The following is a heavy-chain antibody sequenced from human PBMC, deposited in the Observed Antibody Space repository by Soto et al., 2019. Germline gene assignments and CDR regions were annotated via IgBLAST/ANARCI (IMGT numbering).Heavy chain of an antibody. D-gene: IGHD3-10*01. J-gene: IGHJ4*02. Sequence: EVQLLESGGDLVQPGGSLRLSCAASGFTFSSYAMSWVRQAPGKGLEWVSAISGSGGSTYYADSVKGRFTISRDNSKNTLYLQMNSLRAEDTAVYYCAKASGWFGEFDYWGQGTLVTVSS. CDR1: GFTFSSYA. V-gene: IGHV3-23*01. CDR2: ISGSGGST. CDR3: AKASGWFGEFDY.